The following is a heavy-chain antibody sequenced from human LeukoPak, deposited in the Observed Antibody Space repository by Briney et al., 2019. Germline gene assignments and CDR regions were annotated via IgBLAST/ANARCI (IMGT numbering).Heavy chain of an antibody. Sequence: SETLSLTCAVYGGSFSGYYWSWIRQPPGKGLEWIGEINHSGSTNYNPSLKSRVTISVDTSKNQFSLKLSSVTAADTAVYYRARGRVIAVAGTRWFDPWGQGTLVTVSS. V-gene: IGHV4-34*01. J-gene: IGHJ5*02. CDR3: ARGRVIAVAGTRWFDP. D-gene: IGHD6-19*01. CDR1: GGSFSGYY. CDR2: INHSGST.